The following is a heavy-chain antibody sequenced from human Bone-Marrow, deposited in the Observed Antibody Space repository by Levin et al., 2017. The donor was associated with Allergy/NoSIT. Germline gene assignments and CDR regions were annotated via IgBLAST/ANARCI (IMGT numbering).Heavy chain of an antibody. CDR3: ARDLSRVLIIPAASSDTIEI. D-gene: IGHD2-2*01. CDR1: GFTFSDFY. CDR2: MSSSASDT. J-gene: IGHJ3*02. V-gene: IGHV3-11*05. Sequence: GGSLRLSCAASGFTFSDFYTSWIRQAPGKGLEWVSFMSSSASDTKYADSVKGRFTISRDNAKNSLYRQMNSLRAEDTAVYYCARDLSRVLIIPAASSDTIEIWGQGTMVTVPS.